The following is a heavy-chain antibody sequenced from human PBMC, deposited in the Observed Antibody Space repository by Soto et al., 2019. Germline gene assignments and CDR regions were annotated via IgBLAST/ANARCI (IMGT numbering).Heavy chain of an antibody. J-gene: IGHJ4*02. D-gene: IGHD2-15*01. CDR2: IYPGDSDT. CDR3: ARRYCSGGSCYLSFYY. Sequence: GESLNISCKGSGYSFTSYWIGWVLQRPRKGLEWMGIIYPGDSDTRYSTSFQGRVSIPADKSICTAYLQWSSLKASDTAMYYCARRYCSGGSCYLSFYYWVQGTLVTVAS. CDR1: GYSFTSYW. V-gene: IGHV5-51*01.